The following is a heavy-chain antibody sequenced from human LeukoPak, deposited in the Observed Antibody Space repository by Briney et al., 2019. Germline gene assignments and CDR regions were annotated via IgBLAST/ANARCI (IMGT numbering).Heavy chain of an antibody. J-gene: IGHJ4*02. D-gene: IGHD3-22*01. CDR2: FIPIFGTT. Sequence: SVKVSCKSSGGTFSSYAISWVRQAPGQGLEWMGGFIPIFGTTNYAQKFQGRVTITADESTCTAYMELSSLRSEDTAVYYCARGDDSYYDSSGYYKPFDYWGQGTLVTVSS. CDR3: ARGDDSYYDSSGYYKPFDY. V-gene: IGHV1-69*13. CDR1: GGTFSSYA.